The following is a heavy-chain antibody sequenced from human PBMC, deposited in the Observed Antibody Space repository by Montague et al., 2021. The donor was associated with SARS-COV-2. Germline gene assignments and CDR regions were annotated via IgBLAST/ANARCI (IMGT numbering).Heavy chain of an antibody. J-gene: IGHJ4*02. D-gene: IGHD3-16*01. CDR2: ISYSGST. V-gene: IGHV4-59*01. CDR1: GDSINSYY. CDR3: AEGGGGGSYCFAY. Sequence: SETLSLTCTVSGDSINSYYWSWIRQSPGKGLDRIGYISYSGSTNFNPSLKSRVSMSVDTSTNQFSLNLRSVTAADTAVYYCAEGGGGGSYCFAYWGQGTLVTVSS.